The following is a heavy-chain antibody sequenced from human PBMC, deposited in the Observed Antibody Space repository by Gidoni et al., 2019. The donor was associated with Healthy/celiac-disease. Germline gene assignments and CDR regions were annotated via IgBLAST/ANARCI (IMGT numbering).Heavy chain of an antibody. Sequence: EVQLVESGGGVVQPGGSLSTSCAASGFTASGSYLSWVRQAPGKGLEWVSVIYSGGSTYYADSVKGRFTISRDNSKNTLYLQMNSLRAEDTAVYYCARDRSYYYYYGMDVWGQGTTVTVSS. CDR3: ARDRSYYYYYGMDV. J-gene: IGHJ6*02. D-gene: IGHD3-16*02. CDR1: GFTASGSY. V-gene: IGHV3-66*02. CDR2: IYSGGST.